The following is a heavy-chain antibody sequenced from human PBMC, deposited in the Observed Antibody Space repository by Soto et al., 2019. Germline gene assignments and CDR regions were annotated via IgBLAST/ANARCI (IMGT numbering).Heavy chain of an antibody. J-gene: IGHJ4*02. D-gene: IGHD6-13*01. CDR1: GGTFSSYA. V-gene: IGHV1-69*01. CDR2: IIPIFGTA. CDR3: ARGVAAAGTHTFTLLDY. Sequence: QVQLVQSGAEVKKPGSSVKVSCKASGGTFSSYAISWVRQAPGQGLEWMGGIIPIFGTANYAQKFQGRVTITADESTSTAYMELSSLRSEDTAVYYCARGVAAAGTHTFTLLDYWGQGTLVTVSS.